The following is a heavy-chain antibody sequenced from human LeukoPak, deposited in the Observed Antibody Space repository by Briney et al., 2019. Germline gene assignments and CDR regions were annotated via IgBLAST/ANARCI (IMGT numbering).Heavy chain of an antibody. CDR2: INPNSGDT. D-gene: IGHD6-13*01. CDR1: GYTFAGYY. Sequence: ASVKVSCKASGYTFAGYYMHWVRQAPGQGLEWMGWINPNSGDTNNAQKFQGRVTMTSDTSISTAYMELSSLTSDDTAVYYCARAVAAIVNWFDPWGQGAPVTVSS. CDR3: ARAVAAIVNWFDP. J-gene: IGHJ5*02. V-gene: IGHV1-2*02.